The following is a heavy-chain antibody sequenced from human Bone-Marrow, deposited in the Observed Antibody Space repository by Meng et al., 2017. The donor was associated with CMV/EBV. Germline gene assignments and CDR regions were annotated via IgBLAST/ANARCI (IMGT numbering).Heavy chain of an antibody. CDR1: GFTFSSYN. CDR3: ARDFFSTLDY. V-gene: IGHV3-48*04. CDR2: ISSSSSTI. D-gene: IGHD2/OR15-2a*01. J-gene: IGHJ4*02. Sequence: GESLKISCAASGFTFSSYNMNWVRQAPGKGLEWVSYISSSSSTIYYADSVKGRFTISRDNAKNSLYLQMNSLRAEDTAVYYCARDFFSTLDYWGQGTLVTVSS.